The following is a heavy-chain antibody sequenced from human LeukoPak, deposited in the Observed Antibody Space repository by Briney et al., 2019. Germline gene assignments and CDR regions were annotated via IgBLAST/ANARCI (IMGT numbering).Heavy chain of an antibody. Sequence: ASVKVSCKASGYIFTGYYMHWVRQAPGQGLEWMGRINPNSGGTNSGQKFQGRVTMTRDTSISTAYLELSSLTFDDTAVYYCARVDAASLAVHYWGQGTLVTVSS. CDR1: GYIFTGYY. D-gene: IGHD6-13*01. V-gene: IGHV1-2*02. CDR3: ARVDAASLAVHY. J-gene: IGHJ4*02. CDR2: INPNSGGT.